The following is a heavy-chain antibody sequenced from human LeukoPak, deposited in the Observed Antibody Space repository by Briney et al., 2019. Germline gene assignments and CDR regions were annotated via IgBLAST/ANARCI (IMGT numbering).Heavy chain of an antibody. CDR2: INPNSGGT. J-gene: IGHJ4*02. D-gene: IGHD6-25*01. Sequence: ASVKVSCKTSGYTFTSYYMHWVRRAPGQGLQWLGWINPNSGGTILPQQFRGRLTLTRDMSVSTAFLDLSGLTSDDTAVYYCATSSVSAGYPFDSWGQGTLVIVSS. CDR3: ATSSVSAGYPFDS. CDR1: GYTFTSYY. V-gene: IGHV1-2*02.